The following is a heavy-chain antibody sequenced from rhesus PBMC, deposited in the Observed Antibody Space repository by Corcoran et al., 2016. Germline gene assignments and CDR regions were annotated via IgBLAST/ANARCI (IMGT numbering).Heavy chain of an antibody. CDR3: ARPYSSWTDDAFDF. D-gene: IGHD6-13*01. V-gene: IGHV4-106*01. Sequence: QVQLQELGPGLVKPSETLSLTCAVSGGSISDDYYWSWIRQPPGKGLEWIGYIYGSGGGTNYHPSLKNRVTISIDTSKNQFSLTLSSVTAADTAVYYCARPYSSWTDDAFDFWGQGLRVTVSS. CDR2: IYGSGGGT. CDR1: GGSISDDYY. J-gene: IGHJ3*01.